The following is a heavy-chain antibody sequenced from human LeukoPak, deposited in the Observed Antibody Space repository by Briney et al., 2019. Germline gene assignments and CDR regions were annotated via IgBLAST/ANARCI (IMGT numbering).Heavy chain of an antibody. CDR3: ASGAWAARLNS. Sequence: PSETLSLTCAVYGESLNYYYWSWIRQSPGKGLEWIGDIFDGTTINYNPSLKSRVTISAATSSQQFSLNLKSVTAADTAVYFCASGAWAARLNSWAQGALVIVSS. D-gene: IGHD4-23*01. CDR1: GESLNYYY. V-gene: IGHV4-34*12. J-gene: IGHJ4*02. CDR2: IFDGTTI.